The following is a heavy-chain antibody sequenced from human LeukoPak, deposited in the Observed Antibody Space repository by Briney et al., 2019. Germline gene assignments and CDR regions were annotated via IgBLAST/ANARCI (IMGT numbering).Heavy chain of an antibody. J-gene: IGHJ6*02. CDR2: IIPNLGIA. CDR1: GGTFTSYA. Sequence: ASVKASCKASGGTFTSYAISWVRQAAGQGLEWMGRIIPNLGIAKYAQKFQGRVTITADRSTSRAYMELSSLRSEDTAVYYCARDQGAVVTPWYYYYGMDVWGQGTTVSV. D-gene: IGHD4-23*01. CDR3: ARDQGAVVTPWYYYYGMDV. V-gene: IGHV1-69*04.